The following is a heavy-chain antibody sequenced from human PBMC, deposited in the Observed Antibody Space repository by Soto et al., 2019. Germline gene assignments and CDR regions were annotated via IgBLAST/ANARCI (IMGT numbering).Heavy chain of an antibody. CDR1: GGSISSSKW. J-gene: IGHJ6*02. CDR3: ATCQLGEYYYAMDV. CDR2: IHHSGST. D-gene: IGHD1-1*01. V-gene: IGHV4-4*02. Sequence: SETLSLTCAVSGGSISSSKWWTWVRQPPGEGLEWIGEIHHSGSTKYNPSLKSRVTISVDKSKNQFSLNLNSVTAADTAVYYCATCQLGEYYYAMDVWGQGTTVTVSS.